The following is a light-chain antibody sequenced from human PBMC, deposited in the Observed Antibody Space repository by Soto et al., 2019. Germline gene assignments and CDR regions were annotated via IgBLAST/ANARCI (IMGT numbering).Light chain of an antibody. V-gene: IGLV2-14*01. CDR2: EVS. J-gene: IGLJ1*01. CDR1: SSDVGGYNY. CDR3: SQDTSTSTPFV. Sequence: QSVLTQPASVSGSPGQSITISCTGTSSDVGGYNYVSWYQQHPGKAPKLMIYEVSNRPSGVSNRFSGSKSGNTASLTISGLQAEDEADYNGSQDTSTSTPFVFGTGTKLTVL.